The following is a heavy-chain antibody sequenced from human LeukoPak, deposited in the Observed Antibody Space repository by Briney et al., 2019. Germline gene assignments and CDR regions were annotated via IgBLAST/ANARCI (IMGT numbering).Heavy chain of an antibody. J-gene: IGHJ6*02. CDR3: ARDKPYCSSTSCYFYYYYGMDV. Sequence: GASVKVSCKASGYSFTNYYIHWVRQAPGQGLEWMGWISAYNGNTNYAQKLQGRVTMTTDTSTSTAYMELRSLRSDDTAVYYCARDKPYCSSTSCYFYYYYGMDVWGQGTTVTVSS. V-gene: IGHV1-18*04. CDR1: GYSFTNYY. CDR2: ISAYNGNT. D-gene: IGHD2-2*01.